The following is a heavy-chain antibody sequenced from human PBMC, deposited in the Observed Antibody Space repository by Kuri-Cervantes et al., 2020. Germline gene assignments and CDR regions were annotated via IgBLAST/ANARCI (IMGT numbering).Heavy chain of an antibody. D-gene: IGHD3-3*01. CDR3: ANYDFWSGPDAFDI. Sequence: GESLKISCAASGFTFSSYSMNWVRQAPGKGLEWVSSISSSSSYIYYADSVKGRFTISRDNSKNTLYLQMNSLRAEDTAVYYCANYDFWSGPDAFDIWGQGTMVTVSS. J-gene: IGHJ3*02. CDR2: ISSSSSYI. V-gene: IGHV3-21*01. CDR1: GFTFSSYS.